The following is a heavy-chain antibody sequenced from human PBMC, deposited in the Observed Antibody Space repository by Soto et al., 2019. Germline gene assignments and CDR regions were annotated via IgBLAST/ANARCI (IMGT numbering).Heavy chain of an antibody. CDR3: ATLRLTGYFDY. CDR1: GFTFSDHY. Sequence: QVQLVESGGGLVKPGGSLRLSCVASGFTFSDHYMTWIRQAPGKGLEWLSYISTSSSYTNYADSVKGRFTISRDNAMNSLYLQMKSLRAEDTAVYYCATLRLTGYFDYWGQGTLVTVSS. D-gene: IGHD2-15*01. CDR2: ISTSSSYT. J-gene: IGHJ4*02. V-gene: IGHV3-11*05.